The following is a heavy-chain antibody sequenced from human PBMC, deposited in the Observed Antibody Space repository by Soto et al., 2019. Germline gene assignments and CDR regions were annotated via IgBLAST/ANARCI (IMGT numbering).Heavy chain of an antibody. CDR2: ISAGGDST. D-gene: IGHD3-10*01. CDR3: PGGV. V-gene: IGHV3-23*01. CDR1: GFTFSSYP. J-gene: IGHJ4*02. Sequence: EVQLLESGGGWVQPGGSLRLSCATSGFTFSSYPMNWVRQAPGKGLEWVSGISAGGDSTYYADSVKGRFTIFRDNSKNPLYRKRTGWGPKTPAVNTGPGGVWGKETLLTVS.